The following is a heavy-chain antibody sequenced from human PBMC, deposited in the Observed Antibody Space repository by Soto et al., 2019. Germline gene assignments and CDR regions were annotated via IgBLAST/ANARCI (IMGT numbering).Heavy chain of an antibody. D-gene: IGHD1-26*01. J-gene: IGHJ6*02. V-gene: IGHV4-31*03. Sequence: ASETLSLTCTVSGGSISSGGYYWSWIRQHPGKGLEWIGYIYYSGSTYYNPSLKSRVTISVDTSKNQFSLKLSSVTAADTAVYYCARDLVRNGMDVWGQGTTVTVSS. CDR2: IYYSGST. CDR1: GGSISSGGYY. CDR3: ARDLVRNGMDV.